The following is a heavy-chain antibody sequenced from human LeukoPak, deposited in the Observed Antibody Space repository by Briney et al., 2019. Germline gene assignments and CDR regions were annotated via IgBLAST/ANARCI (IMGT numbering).Heavy chain of an antibody. J-gene: IGHJ4*02. Sequence: PGGSLRLSCAASEFTFDNYAMHWVRQAPGKGLEWVSGIAWNSGNTGFADSVKGRFTISRDNAENSLSLQMNSLTPEDTAFYFCAKDMNSYGSGSSYNPWGPFDSWGQGTLVTVSS. CDR2: IAWNSGNT. CDR1: EFTFDNYA. V-gene: IGHV3-9*01. CDR3: AKDMNSYGSGSSYNPWGPFDS. D-gene: IGHD3-10*01.